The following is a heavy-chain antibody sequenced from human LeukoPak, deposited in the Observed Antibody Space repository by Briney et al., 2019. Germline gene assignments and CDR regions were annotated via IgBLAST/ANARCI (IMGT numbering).Heavy chain of an antibody. Sequence: SETLSLTCTVSGFSTSSGYYWGWIRQPPGKGLEWIGSIYHSESTYYNPSLMSRVTLSVDTSKNQFSLKLSSVTAADTAVYYCAKDSGGGRVGWFDPWGQGTLVTVSS. V-gene: IGHV4-38-2*02. CDR2: IYHSEST. CDR1: GFSTSSGYY. D-gene: IGHD3-16*01. CDR3: AKDSGGGRVGWFDP. J-gene: IGHJ5*02.